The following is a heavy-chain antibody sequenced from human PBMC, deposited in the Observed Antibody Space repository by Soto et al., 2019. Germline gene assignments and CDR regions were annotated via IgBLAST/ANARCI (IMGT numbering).Heavy chain of an antibody. CDR2: MNPNSGNT. V-gene: IGHV1-8*01. Sequence: ASVKVSCKASGYTFTSYDSKWVRQATGQGLEWMGWMNPNSGNTGYAQKFQGRVTMTRNTSISTAYMELSSLRSEDTAVYYCARGTSWIQLWLNYYYYMDVWGKGTTVTV. D-gene: IGHD5-18*01. CDR3: ARGTSWIQLWLNYYYYMDV. CDR1: GYTFTSYD. J-gene: IGHJ6*03.